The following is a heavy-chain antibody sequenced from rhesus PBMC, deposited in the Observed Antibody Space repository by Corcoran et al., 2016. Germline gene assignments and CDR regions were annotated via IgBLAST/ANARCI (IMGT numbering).Heavy chain of an antibody. CDR2: INSGGGNT. D-gene: IGHD4-35*01. CDR1: GFTFSSYG. J-gene: IGHJ4*01. V-gene: IGHV3S5*01. Sequence: EVQLVETGGGLVQPGGSLKLSCAASGFTFSSYGMSWVCQAPGKGLECVCTINSGGGNTSHADSVQGCFTISRDNSKNTLSLQMNSLRAEDTAVYYCAKDEDYGNLLYWGQGVLVTVSS. CDR3: AKDEDYGNLLY.